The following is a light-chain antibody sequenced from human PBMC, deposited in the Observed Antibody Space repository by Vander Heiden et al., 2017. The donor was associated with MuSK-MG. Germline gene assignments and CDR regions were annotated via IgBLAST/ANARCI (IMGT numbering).Light chain of an antibody. V-gene: IGKV3-11*01. CDR3: QQRSDWPLT. CDR2: DAS. CDR1: QSVSSY. Sequence: EMVLTQSPATLSLSPGERATVSCRASQSVSSYLVWYQQKPGQAPRLLIYDASNRATGIPARFSGSGSGTDFTLTISSLEPEDFAVYYCQQRSDWPLTFGGGTKVXNK. J-gene: IGKJ4*01.